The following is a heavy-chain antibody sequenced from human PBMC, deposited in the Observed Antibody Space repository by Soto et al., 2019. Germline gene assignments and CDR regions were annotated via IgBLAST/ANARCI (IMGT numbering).Heavy chain of an antibody. D-gene: IGHD3-16*01. CDR3: ARVDYYDYYYGMDV. V-gene: IGHV3-30-3*01. CDR1: GFTFSSYA. J-gene: IGHJ6*02. CDR2: ISYDGSNK. Sequence: QVQLVESGGGVVQPGRSLRLSSAASGFTFSSYAMHWVRQAPGKGLEWVAVISYDGSNKYYADSVKGRFTISRDNSKNTLYLQMNSLRAEDTAVYYCARVDYYDYYYGMDVWGQGTTVTVSS.